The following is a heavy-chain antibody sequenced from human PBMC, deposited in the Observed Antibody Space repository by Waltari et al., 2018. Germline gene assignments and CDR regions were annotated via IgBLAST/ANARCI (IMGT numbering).Heavy chain of an antibody. V-gene: IGHV3-30*03. Sequence: QLVGSGGGVVQPGGSLSLSWSASGFTFRDYGMNWVRQSPGKGLEWVAVILSDGSNEYYADSVKGRFTISRDNSKNTLYLQMNSLRVQDTAVYYCARGSYSSGCDFWGQGTQVTVSS. D-gene: IGHD6-19*01. CDR3: ARGSYSSGCDF. CDR1: GFTFRDYG. CDR2: ILSDGSNE. J-gene: IGHJ4*02.